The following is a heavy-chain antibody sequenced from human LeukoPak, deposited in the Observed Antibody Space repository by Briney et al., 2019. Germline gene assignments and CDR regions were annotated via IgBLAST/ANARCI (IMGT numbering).Heavy chain of an antibody. CDR2: ISGSGGST. D-gene: IGHD1-26*01. J-gene: IGHJ4*02. Sequence: PGGSLRLSCAAYGFTFSSYAMSWVRQAPGKGLEWVSAISGSGGSTYYADSVKGRFTISRDNSKNTLYLQMNSLRAEDTAVYYCAKTRVPYSGSYYLDYWGQGTLVTVSS. CDR3: AKTRVPYSGSYYLDY. CDR1: GFTFSSYA. V-gene: IGHV3-23*01.